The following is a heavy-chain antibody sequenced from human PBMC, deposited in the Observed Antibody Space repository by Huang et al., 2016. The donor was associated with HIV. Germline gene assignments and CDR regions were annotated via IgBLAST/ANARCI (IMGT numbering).Heavy chain of an antibody. V-gene: IGHV3-30*02. Sequence: QVQLVESGGGVVQPGGSLRLSCEASGFSFSGYGMHWVRQAPGKGREVVAFTRYDGYHTSYADSVRGRFTVSRDNAKNTVYLQMDTLRPEDTAVYYCAKGGGHYYDSSGYYEPTFDYWGQGALVTVSS. D-gene: IGHD3-22*01. J-gene: IGHJ4*02. CDR1: GFSFSGYG. CDR2: TRYDGYHT. CDR3: AKGGGHYYDSSGYYEPTFDY.